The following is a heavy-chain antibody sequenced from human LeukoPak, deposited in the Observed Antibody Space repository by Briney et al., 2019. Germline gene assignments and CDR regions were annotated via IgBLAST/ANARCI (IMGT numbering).Heavy chain of an antibody. J-gene: IGHJ4*02. CDR3: ARRWLQFRGLAPFDY. Sequence: PAETLSLTCAVYGGSFSGYYWSWIRQPPGKGLEWIGEINHSGSTNYNPSLKSRVTIPVDTSKNQFSLKLSSVTAADTAVYYCARRWLQFRGLAPFDYWGQGTLVTVSS. V-gene: IGHV4-34*01. D-gene: IGHD5-24*01. CDR1: GGSFSGYY. CDR2: INHSGST.